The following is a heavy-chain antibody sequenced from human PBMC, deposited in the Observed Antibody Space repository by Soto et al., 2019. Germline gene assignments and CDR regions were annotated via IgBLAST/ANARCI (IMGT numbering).Heavy chain of an antibody. V-gene: IGHV4-31*03. Sequence: SETLSLTCSVSSDSMNSGGYYWSWIRQHPGKGLEWIGYIYSNGDTYYNPSLKSRVTISVDTSKNQFSLNLTSVTAADTAVYYWARRGGSSSGYYYYAMDVWGQGTTVTVAS. CDR3: ARRGGSSSGYYYYAMDV. J-gene: IGHJ6*02. CDR2: IYSNGDT. CDR1: SDSMNSGGYY. D-gene: IGHD6-6*01.